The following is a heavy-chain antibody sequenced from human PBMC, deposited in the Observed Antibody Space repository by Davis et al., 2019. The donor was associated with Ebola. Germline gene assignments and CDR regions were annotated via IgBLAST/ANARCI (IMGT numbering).Heavy chain of an antibody. V-gene: IGHV3-9*01. CDR3: ARRSGYIYVYEGMDV. D-gene: IGHD5-18*01. J-gene: IGHJ6*04. CDR2: ISWNSGSI. Sequence: GGSLRLSCAASGFTFDDYAMHWVRQAPGKGLEWVSGISWNSGSIGYADSVKGRFTISRDNAKNTLYLQMNSLRAEDTAVYYCARRSGYIYVYEGMDVWGKGTTVTVSS. CDR1: GFTFDDYA.